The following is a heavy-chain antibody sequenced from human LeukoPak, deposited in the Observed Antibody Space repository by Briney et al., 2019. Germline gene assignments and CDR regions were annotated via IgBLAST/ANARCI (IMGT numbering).Heavy chain of an antibody. CDR1: GYSISSGYF. J-gene: IGHJ4*02. CDR2: FYHSGIT. D-gene: IGHD3-16*02. CDR3: ARRTFGGVIAY. V-gene: IGHV4-38-2*02. Sequence: SETLSLTCTVSGYSISSGYFWGWIRQPPGKGLEWIGSFYHSGITYYNPSLKSRVTLSVDTSKNQFSLRLSSVTAADTAVYYCARRTFGGVIAYWGQGTLVTVSS.